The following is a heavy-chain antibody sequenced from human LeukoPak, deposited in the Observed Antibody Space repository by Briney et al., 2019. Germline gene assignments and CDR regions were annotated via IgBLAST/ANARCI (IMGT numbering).Heavy chain of an antibody. CDR1: GLTFSTSG. V-gene: IGHV3-21*06. Sequence: GGSLRLSCTASGLTFSTSGFNWVRQAPGKGLEWVASIGPAGSDRYHADSIKGRFTISRDNANNFLYLQMNSLRAEDTAVYYCATETNGRHYDYWGQGTLLTVSS. J-gene: IGHJ4*02. CDR2: IGPAGSDR. CDR3: ATETNGRHYDY. D-gene: IGHD1-14*01.